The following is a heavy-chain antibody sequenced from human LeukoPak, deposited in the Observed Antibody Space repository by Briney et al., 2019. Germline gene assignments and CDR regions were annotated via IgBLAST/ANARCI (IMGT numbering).Heavy chain of an antibody. CDR1: GFSPSGLGSKA. CDR3: AKARTANDYGSGSFYKGFDS. J-gene: IGHJ4*02. Sequence: GRSLRLSCAASGFSPSGLGSKARGGVRQAPGKGRGGVSVAGVVGFTSYVASVKGRFTISRDKSKNTVHLDMDTLRAEDTALYYCAKARTANDYGSGSFYKGFDSWGQGTLVTVSS. CDR2: AGVVGFT. V-gene: IGHV3-23*01. D-gene: IGHD3-10*01.